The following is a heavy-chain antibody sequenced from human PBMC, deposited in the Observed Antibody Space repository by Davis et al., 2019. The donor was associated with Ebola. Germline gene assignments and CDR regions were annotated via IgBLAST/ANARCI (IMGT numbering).Heavy chain of an antibody. CDR2: VTSSGGST. J-gene: IGHJ3*01. Sequence: GGSLRLSCAASGFTFGSYAMTWARQVPGKGLEWVSAVTSSGGSTYYANSVKGRFTISRDNSKNTLFLQLNSLGVEDTAVYYCARDNLYYYDSSGYHDVFDVWGQGTMVTVSS. CDR1: GFTFGSYA. V-gene: IGHV3-23*01. CDR3: ARDNLYYYDSSGYHDVFDV. D-gene: IGHD3-22*01.